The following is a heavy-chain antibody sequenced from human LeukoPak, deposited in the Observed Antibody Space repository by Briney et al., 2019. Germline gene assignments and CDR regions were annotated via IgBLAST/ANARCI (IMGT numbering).Heavy chain of an antibody. J-gene: IGHJ4*02. Sequence: GGSLRLSCAGSGFSFGSYPMSWVRQAPGKGLEWVSSISDFVDNTYYADSVKGRFTISRDNSKNTLYLQMNSLRAEDTAVYYCVRGWYDYWGQGTLVTVSS. CDR1: GFSFGSYP. V-gene: IGHV3-23*01. D-gene: IGHD6-19*01. CDR2: ISDFVDNT. CDR3: VRGWYDY.